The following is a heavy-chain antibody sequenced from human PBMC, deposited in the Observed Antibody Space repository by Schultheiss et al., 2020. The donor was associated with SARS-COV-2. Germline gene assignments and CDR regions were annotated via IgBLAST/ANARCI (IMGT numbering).Heavy chain of an antibody. CDR3: ARGYSGYDHYYYGMDV. CDR1: GFTFSTYD. CDR2: ISYDGSNK. V-gene: IGHV3-30-3*01. D-gene: IGHD5-12*01. Sequence: GGSLRLSCAASGFTFSTYDMHWVRQAPGKGLEWVAVISYDGSNKYYADSVKGRFTITRDNSKNSLYLQMNSLRAEDTAVYYCARGYSGYDHYYYGMDVWGQGTTVTVSS. J-gene: IGHJ6*02.